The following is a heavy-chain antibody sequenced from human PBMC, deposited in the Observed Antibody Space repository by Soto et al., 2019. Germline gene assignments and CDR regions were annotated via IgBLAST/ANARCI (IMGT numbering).Heavy chain of an antibody. CDR3: ARVAVAARPRWYNWFDP. D-gene: IGHD2-15*01. J-gene: IGHJ5*02. Sequence: QEQLVQSGAEVKKPGASVKVSCKTSGYTFTDYDINWVRQATGQGLEWIGWLNPNSGETGYAQKFPGRVTMTRSASLSPPYLELSSLRSEDTAVYYCARVAVAARPRWYNWFDPWGQGTLVTVSS. V-gene: IGHV1-8*01. CDR2: LNPNSGET. CDR1: GYTFTDYD.